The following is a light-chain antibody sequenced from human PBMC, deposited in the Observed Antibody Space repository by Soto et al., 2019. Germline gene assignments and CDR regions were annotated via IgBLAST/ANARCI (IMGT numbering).Light chain of an antibody. J-gene: IGKJ5*01. CDR3: QQVKSYPLT. CDR2: KAS. V-gene: IGKV1-5*03. Sequence: IPMTQSPSTLSASVGDRVTITCRASQSISSWLAWYQQKPGKAPKLLIYKASSLESGVPSRFRGGASGTELTLTITSLKPEDFETYYCQQVKSYPLTFGQGTRLEIK. CDR1: QSISSW.